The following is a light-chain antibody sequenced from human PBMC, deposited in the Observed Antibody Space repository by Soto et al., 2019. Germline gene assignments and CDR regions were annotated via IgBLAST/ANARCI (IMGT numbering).Light chain of an antibody. CDR2: DVS. Sequence: QSVLTQPASVSGSPGQSITISCTGTSSDIGGYNYVSWYQQHPGKAPKLMNYDVSNRPSGVSNRFSGSKSGNTASLTISGLQAEDAAYYYCGSYTSSSPLVFGTGTKLTVL. CDR1: SSDIGGYNY. J-gene: IGLJ1*01. CDR3: GSYTSSSPLV. V-gene: IGLV2-14*03.